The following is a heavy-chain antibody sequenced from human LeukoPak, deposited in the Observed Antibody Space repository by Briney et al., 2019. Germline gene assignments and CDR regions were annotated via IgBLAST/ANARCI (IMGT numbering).Heavy chain of an antibody. Sequence: SETLSLTCTVSGGSISSSSYYWGWIRQPPGKGLEWIGSIYYSGSTYYNPSLKSRVTISVDTSKNQFSLKLSSVTAADTAVYYCAKGEYSNYFTALIGPHYWGQGTLVTVSS. J-gene: IGHJ4*02. V-gene: IGHV4-39*01. CDR1: GGSISSSSYY. CDR3: AKGEYSNYFTALIGPHY. CDR2: IYYSGST. D-gene: IGHD4-11*01.